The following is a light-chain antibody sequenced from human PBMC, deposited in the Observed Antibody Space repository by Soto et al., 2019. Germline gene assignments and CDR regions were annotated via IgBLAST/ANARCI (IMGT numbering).Light chain of an antibody. J-gene: IGLJ2*01. Sequence: QSALTQPASVSGSPGQSITISCTATSSDFGSYNLVSWYQQHPGKAPKLIIYEGTKRPSGVSNRFSGSKSGNTASLTISGLQAEAEADYYCCSYGGITLFGGGTKLTVL. CDR2: EGT. CDR1: SSDFGSYNL. V-gene: IGLV2-23*01. CDR3: CSYGGITL.